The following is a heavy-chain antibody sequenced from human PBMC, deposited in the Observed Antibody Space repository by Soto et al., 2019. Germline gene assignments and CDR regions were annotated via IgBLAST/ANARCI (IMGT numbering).Heavy chain of an antibody. Sequence: PSETLSLTCTVSGGSVSGRSYYWNWIRQPPGKGLEWIGYIYNSGSTNYNPSLKSRVTISVDTSKNQYSLKLSSVTAADTAVYYCVSEPDSSSWGGFHHWGQGTLVTVSS. CDR3: VSEPDSSSWGGFHH. D-gene: IGHD6-13*01. J-gene: IGHJ1*01. CDR2: IYNSGST. CDR1: GGSVSGRSYY. V-gene: IGHV4-61*01.